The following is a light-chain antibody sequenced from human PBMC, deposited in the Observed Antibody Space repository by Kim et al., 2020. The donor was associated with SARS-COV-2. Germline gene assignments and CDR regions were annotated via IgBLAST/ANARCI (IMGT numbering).Light chain of an antibody. V-gene: IGLV3-19*01. CDR3: NSGDSSGDHL. CDR1: SLRNYY. CDR2: NKK. Sequence: SSELTQDPAVSVALGQTVRITCQGDSLRNYYINWYQQKPGQAPVLVIYNKKDRPSGIPDRFSGSNSGNTASLTITGTQAEDEADYYCNSGDSSGDHLFGGGTQLTVL. J-gene: IGLJ2*01.